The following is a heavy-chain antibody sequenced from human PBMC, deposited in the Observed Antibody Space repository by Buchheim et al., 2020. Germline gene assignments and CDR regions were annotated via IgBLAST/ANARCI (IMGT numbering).Heavy chain of an antibody. J-gene: IGHJ5*02. Sequence: QLQLQESGPGLVKPSETLSLTCTVSGGSISSSSYYWGWIRQHPGKGLEWIGYIYYSGSTYYNPSLKSRVTISVDTSKNQFSLKLSSVTAADTAVYYCARAEGGYYYDSSGYYSNWFDPWGQGTL. V-gene: IGHV4-31*03. CDR1: GGSISSSSYY. D-gene: IGHD3-22*01. CDR3: ARAEGGYYYDSSGYYSNWFDP. CDR2: IYYSGST.